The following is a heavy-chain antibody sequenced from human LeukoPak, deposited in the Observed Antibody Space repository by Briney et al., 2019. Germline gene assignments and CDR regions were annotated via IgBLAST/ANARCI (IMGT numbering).Heavy chain of an antibody. CDR1: GYTFTGYD. J-gene: IGHJ6*02. V-gene: IGHV1-8*01. CDR3: ARGRWLQLPGYYGMDV. D-gene: IGHD5-24*01. Sequence: GASVKVSCKASGYTFTGYDINWVRQATGQGLEWMGWMDPNSGNTGYAQKFQGRVTMTRNTSISTAYMELSSLRSEDTAVYYCARGRWLQLPGYYGMDVWGQGTTVTVSS. CDR2: MDPNSGNT.